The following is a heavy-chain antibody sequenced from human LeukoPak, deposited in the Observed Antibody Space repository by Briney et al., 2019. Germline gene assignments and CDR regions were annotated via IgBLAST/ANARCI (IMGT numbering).Heavy chain of an antibody. Sequence: SVKVSCKASGGTFSSYAISWVRQAPGQGLEWMGGIIPIFGTANYAQKFQGRVTITADEPTSTAYMELSGLRSEDTAVYYCARVPTVTTDYYYYMDVWGKGTTVTVSS. CDR3: ARVPTVTTDYYYYMDV. V-gene: IGHV1-69*13. CDR1: GGTFSSYA. CDR2: IIPIFGTA. J-gene: IGHJ6*03. D-gene: IGHD4-11*01.